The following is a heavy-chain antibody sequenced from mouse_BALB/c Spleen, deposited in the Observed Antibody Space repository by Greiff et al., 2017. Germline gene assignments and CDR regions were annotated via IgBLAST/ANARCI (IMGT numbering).Heavy chain of an antibody. CDR2: INPNNGGT. J-gene: IGHJ4*01. Sequence: VQLQQSGPELVKPGASVKIPCKASGYTFTDYNMDWVKQSHGKSLEWIGDINPNNGGTIYNQKFKGKATLTVDKSSSTAYMELRSLTSEDTAVYYCARRDGNYGYYAMDYWGQGTSVTVSS. D-gene: IGHD2-1*01. CDR3: ARRDGNYGYYAMDY. CDR1: GYTFTDYN. V-gene: IGHV1-18*01.